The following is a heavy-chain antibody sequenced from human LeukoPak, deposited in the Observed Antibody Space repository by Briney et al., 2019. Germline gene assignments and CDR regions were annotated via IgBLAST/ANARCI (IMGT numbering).Heavy chain of an antibody. CDR2: ISSSSSYI. CDR3: AKRSAESSRYFDY. D-gene: IGHD6-19*01. Sequence: GGSLRLSCAASGFTFSSYSMNWVRQAPGKGVEWVSSISSSSSYIYYADSVKGRFTISRDNSKNMLYLQMNSLRAEDTAVYYCAKRSAESSRYFDYWGQGTLVTVSS. J-gene: IGHJ4*02. V-gene: IGHV3-21*04. CDR1: GFTFSSYS.